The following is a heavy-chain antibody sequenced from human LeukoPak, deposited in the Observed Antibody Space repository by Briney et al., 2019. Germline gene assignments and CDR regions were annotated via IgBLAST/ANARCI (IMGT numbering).Heavy chain of an antibody. V-gene: IGHV1-8*01. CDR3: ARGGWFGDYYYYGMDV. CDR2: MNPNSGNT. J-gene: IGHJ6*02. CDR1: GYTFTSYD. Sequence: ASVKVSCKASGYTFTSYDINWVRQATGQGLEWMGWMNPNSGNTGYAQKFQGRVTMTRNTPISTAYMELSSLRSEDTAVYYCARGGWFGDYYYYGMDVWGQGTTVTVSS. D-gene: IGHD3-10*01.